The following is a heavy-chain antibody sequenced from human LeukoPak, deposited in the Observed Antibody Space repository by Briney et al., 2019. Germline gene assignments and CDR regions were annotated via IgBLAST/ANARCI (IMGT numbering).Heavy chain of an antibody. CDR1: GGSFSGYY. V-gene: IGHV4-34*01. Sequence: SETLSLTCAVYGGSFSGYYWSWIRQPPGKGLEWIGEIYHSGSTNYNPSLKSRVTISVDTSKNQFSLKLSSVTAADTAVYYCARRRSTMVRGVRDGYYYYGMDVWGKGTAVTVSS. D-gene: IGHD3-10*01. CDR2: IYHSGST. CDR3: ARRRSTMVRGVRDGYYYYGMDV. J-gene: IGHJ6*04.